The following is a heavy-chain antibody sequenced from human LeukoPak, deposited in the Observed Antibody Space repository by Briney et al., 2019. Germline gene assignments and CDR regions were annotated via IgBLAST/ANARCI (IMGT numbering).Heavy chain of an antibody. Sequence: GGSLRLSCAASGFTFSDYYMSWIRQAPGKGLEWVSYISSSGSTIYYADSVKGRFTISRDNAKNSLYLQMNSLRAEDTTVYYCARDEMYYYDSSGHSDYWGQGTLVTVSS. V-gene: IGHV3-11*04. CDR2: ISSSGSTI. D-gene: IGHD3-22*01. CDR1: GFTFSDYY. CDR3: ARDEMYYYDSSGHSDY. J-gene: IGHJ4*02.